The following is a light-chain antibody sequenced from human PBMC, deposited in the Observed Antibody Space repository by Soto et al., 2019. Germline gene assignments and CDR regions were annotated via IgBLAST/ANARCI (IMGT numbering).Light chain of an antibody. CDR2: AAS. Sequence: EIVLTQSPDTLSLSPGERATLSCRASQSVTSALVWYQQKLGQAPRLLMYAASSRATGTPARFSGSGSGTDFTLTISSLEPEDFAVYYCQHRSNWPLTFGGGTKVEIK. CDR1: QSVTSA. V-gene: IGKV3-11*01. J-gene: IGKJ4*01. CDR3: QHRSNWPLT.